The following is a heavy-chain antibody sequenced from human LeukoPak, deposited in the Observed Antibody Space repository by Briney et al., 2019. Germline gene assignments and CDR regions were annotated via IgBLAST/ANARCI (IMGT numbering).Heavy chain of an antibody. CDR2: ISDSGSST. D-gene: IGHD3-10*01. Sequence: GGSLRLSCAASGFTFSNYAMSWVRQAPGKGLGWVSTISDSGSSTYYADSVKGRFTISRDNSKNTLYLQMNSLRVEDTAIHYCAKVPYSDYGSGRPPFMDVWGQGTTVAVSS. J-gene: IGHJ6*02. CDR3: AKVPYSDYGSGRPPFMDV. CDR1: GFTFSNYA. V-gene: IGHV3-23*01.